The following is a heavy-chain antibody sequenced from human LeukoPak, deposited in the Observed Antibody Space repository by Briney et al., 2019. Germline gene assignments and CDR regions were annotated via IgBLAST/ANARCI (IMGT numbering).Heavy chain of an antibody. V-gene: IGHV3-30-3*01. D-gene: IGHD5-12*01. CDR3: VRIIWRNGYDFFDN. J-gene: IGHJ4*02. Sequence: GGSLRLSCAASGFTFSSYAMYWVRQAPGKGLEWVAVISYVGTNQYYADSVKGRFTVSRDNSKNTLYLQMNSLRAEDTAVYYCVRIIWRNGYDFFDNWGQGTLVTVSS. CDR1: GFTFSSYA. CDR2: ISYVGTNQ.